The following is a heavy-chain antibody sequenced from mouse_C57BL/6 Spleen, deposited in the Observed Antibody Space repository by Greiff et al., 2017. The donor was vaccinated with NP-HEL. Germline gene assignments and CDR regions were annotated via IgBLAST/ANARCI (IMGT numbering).Heavy chain of an antibody. CDR2: INPGSGGT. Sequence: QVQLQQSGAELVRPGTSVKVSCKASGYAFTNYLIEWVKQRPGQGLEWIGVINPGSGGTNYNEKFKGKATLTADKSSSTAYMQLSSLTSEDSAVYFCARGYGSSYRYFDVWGTGTTVTVSS. CDR3: ARGYGSSYRYFDV. J-gene: IGHJ1*03. CDR1: GYAFTNYL. V-gene: IGHV1-54*01. D-gene: IGHD1-1*01.